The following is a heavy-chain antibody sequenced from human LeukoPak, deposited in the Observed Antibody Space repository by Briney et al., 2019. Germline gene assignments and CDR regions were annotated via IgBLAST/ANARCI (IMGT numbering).Heavy chain of an antibody. V-gene: IGHV4-59*01. Sequence: SETLSLTCTVSGGSISSYYWSWIRQPPGKGLEWIGYIYYSGSTNYNPSLKSRVTISVDTSKNQFSLKLSSVTAADTAVYYCARGLGYCTNGVCYTGYYFDYWGQGTLVTVSS. CDR2: IYYSGST. J-gene: IGHJ4*02. D-gene: IGHD2-8*01. CDR3: ARGLGYCTNGVCYTGYYFDY. CDR1: GGSISSYY.